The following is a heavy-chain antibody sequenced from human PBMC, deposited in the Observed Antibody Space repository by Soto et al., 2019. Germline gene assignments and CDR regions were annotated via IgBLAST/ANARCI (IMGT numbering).Heavy chain of an antibody. V-gene: IGHV4-59*01. Sequence: SETPCATWTFAGFSLSIVYFALIRQPPRKGLEWIGYIYYGGSINYNPSLKSRVIISVDTAKNQFSLRLSFVTAADMAVYYSTGAYYDINGYRIDPWGQGTSVTVSS. CDR2: IYYGGSI. CDR1: GFSLSIVY. J-gene: IGHJ5*02. D-gene: IGHD3-22*01. CDR3: TGAYYDINGYRIDP.